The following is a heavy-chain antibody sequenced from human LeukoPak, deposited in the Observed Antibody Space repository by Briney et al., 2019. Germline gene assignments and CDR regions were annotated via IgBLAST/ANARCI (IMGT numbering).Heavy chain of an antibody. Sequence: TSSQTLSLTCTVSGGSISSGGYYWSWIRQHPGKGLEWIGYIYYSGSTYYNPSLKSRVTISVDTSKNQFSLKLSSVTAADTAVYYCARKSSPTPVYFDYWGQGTLVTVSS. V-gene: IGHV4-31*03. CDR1: GGSISSGGYY. D-gene: IGHD2-2*01. J-gene: IGHJ4*02. CDR2: IYYSGST. CDR3: ARKSSPTPVYFDY.